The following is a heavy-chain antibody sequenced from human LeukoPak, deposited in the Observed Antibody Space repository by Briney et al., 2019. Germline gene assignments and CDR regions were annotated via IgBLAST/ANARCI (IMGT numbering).Heavy chain of an antibody. V-gene: IGHV3-66*02. CDR1: GFTVNSNY. CDR2: IYSGGST. CDR3: ARGAGPDAFDI. J-gene: IGHJ3*02. Sequence: PGGSLRLSCAASGFTVNSNYMSWVRQAPGKGLEWVSVIYSGGSTYYADSVKGRFTISRDNSKNTLYLQMNSLRAEDTAVYYCARGAGPDAFDIWGQGTMVTVSS.